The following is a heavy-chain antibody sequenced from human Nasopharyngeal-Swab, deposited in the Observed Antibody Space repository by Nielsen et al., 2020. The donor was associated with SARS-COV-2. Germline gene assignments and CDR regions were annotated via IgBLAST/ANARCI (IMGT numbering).Heavy chain of an antibody. Sequence: SETLSLTCAVYGGSFSGYYWSWIRQPPGKGLEWIGEINHSGSTNYNPSLKSRVTISVDTSKNQFSLKLSSVTAADTAVYYCARTSSGRRFDYWGQGTLVPSPQ. V-gene: IGHV4-34*01. CDR3: ARTSSGRRFDY. CDR1: GGSFSGYY. CDR2: INHSGST. D-gene: IGHD6-25*01. J-gene: IGHJ4*02.